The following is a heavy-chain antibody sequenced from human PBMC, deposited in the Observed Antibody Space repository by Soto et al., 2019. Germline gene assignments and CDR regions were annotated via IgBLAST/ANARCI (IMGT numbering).Heavy chain of an antibody. Sequence: SQTLSLTCAISGDSVSSNSAAWNWIRQSPSRGLEWLGRTYYRSKWYNDYAVSVKSRITINPDTSKNQFSLQLNSVTPEDTAVYFCASSIAAGLRVSMDVWGQGTTVTVSS. J-gene: IGHJ6*02. D-gene: IGHD6-13*01. CDR2: TYYRSKWYN. CDR3: ASSIAAGLRVSMDV. V-gene: IGHV6-1*01. CDR1: GDSVSSNSAA.